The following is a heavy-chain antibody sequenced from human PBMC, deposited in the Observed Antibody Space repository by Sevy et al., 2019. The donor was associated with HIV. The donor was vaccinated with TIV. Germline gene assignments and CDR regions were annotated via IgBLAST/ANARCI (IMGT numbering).Heavy chain of an antibody. CDR2: ISSGSSYI. J-gene: IGHJ4*02. CDR1: GFTFSNYF. V-gene: IGHV3-21*01. Sequence: GGSLRLSCAASGFTFSNYFMNWVRQAPGKGLEWVSSISSGSSYIFYADSLKGRFTISRDNAKNSLYLHMNSLRAEDTAVYYCARGDYYGSLYDFDYWGPGTLVTVSS. D-gene: IGHD3-10*01. CDR3: ARGDYYGSLYDFDY.